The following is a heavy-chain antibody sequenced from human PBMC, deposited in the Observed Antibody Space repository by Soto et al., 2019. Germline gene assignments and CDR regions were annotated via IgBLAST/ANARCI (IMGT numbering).Heavy chain of an antibody. CDR2: IHPSGST. D-gene: IGHD1-26*01. CDR1: GESCSXXX. Sequence: QAQLQQWGAGVLKPSETLSLTCAVYGESCSXXXXXXXRQPPGKGLEWIGEIHPSGSTYFNPSLQTRVTMSLDTSKNQFSLKXSSVTAADTAIYYCARGGDDSKVGRTWGQGTLVTVSS. J-gene: IGHJ5*02. V-gene: IGHV4-34*02. CDR3: ARGGDDSKVGRT.